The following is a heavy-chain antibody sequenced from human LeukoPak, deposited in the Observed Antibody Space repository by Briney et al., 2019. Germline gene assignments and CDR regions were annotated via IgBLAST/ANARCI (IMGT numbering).Heavy chain of an antibody. Sequence: PSETLSLTCAVYDGSFSGYYCSWIRQPTGKGLEWIGEINYSGSANYNPSLKSRVTILLDMSKNQFSLNLSSVTAADTAIFYCARIGGSGWDSDYWGQGTLVTASS. D-gene: IGHD6-19*01. J-gene: IGHJ4*02. CDR2: INYSGSA. V-gene: IGHV4-34*01. CDR1: DGSFSGYY. CDR3: ARIGGSGWDSDY.